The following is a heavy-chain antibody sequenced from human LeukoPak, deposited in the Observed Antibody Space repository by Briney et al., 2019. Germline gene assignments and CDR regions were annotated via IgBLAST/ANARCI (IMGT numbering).Heavy chain of an antibody. CDR2: INHSGST. Sequence: SETLSLTCAVYGGSFGGYYWSWIRQPPGKGLEWIGEINHSGSTNYNPSLKSRVTISVDTSKNQFSLKLGSVTAADTAVYYCARGQEYYYGSSGYPAYWGQGTLVTVSS. CDR3: ARGQEYYYGSSGYPAY. CDR1: GGSFGGYY. J-gene: IGHJ4*02. V-gene: IGHV4-34*01. D-gene: IGHD3-22*01.